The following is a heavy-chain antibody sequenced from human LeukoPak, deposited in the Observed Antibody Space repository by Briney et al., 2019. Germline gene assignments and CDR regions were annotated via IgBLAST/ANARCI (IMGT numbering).Heavy chain of an antibody. J-gene: IGHJ4*02. Sequence: GASVKVSCKASVYTFTGYYMHWVRQAPGQGLEWMGWINPNSGGTNYAQKFQGRVTMTRDTSISTACMELSRLRSDDTAVYYCARFSHAEFKNDYWGQGTLVTVSS. CDR2: INPNSGGT. CDR1: VYTFTGYY. CDR3: ARFSHAEFKNDY. V-gene: IGHV1-2*02. D-gene: IGHD3-10*01.